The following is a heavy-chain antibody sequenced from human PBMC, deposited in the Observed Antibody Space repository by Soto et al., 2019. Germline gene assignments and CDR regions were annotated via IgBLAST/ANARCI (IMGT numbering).Heavy chain of an antibody. V-gene: IGHV1-69-2*01. CDR2: VDPAESET. J-gene: IGHJ4*02. Sequence: GASVKVSCKFSGYTFTDHYVHWVQQAPGKGLEWLGLVDPAESETIYAEKFQGRVTITADTSTDTAYMELRSLRSEDTGVYYCAYGSGSYLHYFEYWGKGTLVTVSS. CDR3: AYGSGSYLHYFEY. CDR1: GYTFTDHY. D-gene: IGHD3-10*01.